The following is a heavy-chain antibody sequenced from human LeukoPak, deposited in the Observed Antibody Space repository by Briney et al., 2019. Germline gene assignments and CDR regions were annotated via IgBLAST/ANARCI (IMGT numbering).Heavy chain of an antibody. CDR1: GYAFSSHG. V-gene: IGHV1-18*01. CDR2: ISAYNGRT. CDR3: ARDIGISQFDY. J-gene: IGHJ4*02. Sequence: ASVNVSCKASGYAFSSHGISWVRQAPGQGLEWMGWISAYNGRTDYAQKLQGRVTMTTDTSTSTAYMELRSLTSDDTAMYYCARDIGISQFDYWGQGTLVTVSS. D-gene: IGHD2-21*01.